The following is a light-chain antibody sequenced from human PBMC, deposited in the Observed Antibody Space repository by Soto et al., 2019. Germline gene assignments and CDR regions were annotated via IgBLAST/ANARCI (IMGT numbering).Light chain of an antibody. V-gene: IGLV1-44*01. J-gene: IGLJ2*01. CDR1: SSNIGSNT. CDR2: SNN. Sequence: VLTQPPSASGTPGQRVTISCSGGSSNIGSNTVNWYQQLPGTAPKLLIYSNNQRPSGVPDRFSGSKSGTSASLAISGLQSEDEADYYCAAWDDSLNGAVFGGGTKLTVL. CDR3: AAWDDSLNGAV.